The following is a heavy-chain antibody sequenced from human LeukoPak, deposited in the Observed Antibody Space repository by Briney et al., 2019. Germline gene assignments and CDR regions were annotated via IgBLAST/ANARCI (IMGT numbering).Heavy chain of an antibody. CDR1: GFTFSTYT. CDR2: IRGSGDNT. Sequence: GGSLRLSCAASGFTFSTYTMSWVRQAPGKGLEWVSAIRGSGDNTYYADSVKGRFTISRDNSKNTMYLQMNSLRVEDTAIYYCAKEDNSGWIHYWGQGTLVTVSS. J-gene: IGHJ4*02. CDR3: AKEDNSGWIHY. V-gene: IGHV3-23*01. D-gene: IGHD6-19*01.